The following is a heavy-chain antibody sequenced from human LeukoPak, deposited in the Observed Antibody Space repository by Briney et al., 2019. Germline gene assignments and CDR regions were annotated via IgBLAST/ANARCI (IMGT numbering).Heavy chain of an antibody. J-gene: IGHJ6*03. Sequence: GGSLRLSCVASEFTFSSHSMIWVRQAPGKGLAWISYISNGSGNRYYADSVKGRFTISRDNAKNLLYLQMNNLRADDTAVYYCARAAKWEFYHYYMDVWGKGTTVAVSS. CDR1: EFTFSSHS. V-gene: IGHV3-48*01. D-gene: IGHD1-26*01. CDR3: ARAAKWEFYHYYMDV. CDR2: ISNGSGNR.